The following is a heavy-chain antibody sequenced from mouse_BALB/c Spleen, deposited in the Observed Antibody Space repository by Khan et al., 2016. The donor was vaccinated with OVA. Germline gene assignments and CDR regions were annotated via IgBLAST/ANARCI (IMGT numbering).Heavy chain of an antibody. CDR3: ARRYGSSFDY. CDR1: GYSFTGYY. J-gene: IGHJ2*01. V-gene: IGHV1S34*01. Sequence: LVKTGASVKISCKAAGYSFTGYYMHWVKQSHGKSLEWIGYISCYNGATRYNQKFKGKATFTVDTSSSTAYMQFNSLTSEDSAVYYCARRYGSSFDYWGQGTTLTVSS. D-gene: IGHD1-1*01. CDR2: ISCYNGAT.